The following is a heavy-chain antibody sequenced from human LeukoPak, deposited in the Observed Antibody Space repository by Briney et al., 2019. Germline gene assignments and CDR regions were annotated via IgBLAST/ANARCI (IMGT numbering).Heavy chain of an antibody. J-gene: IGHJ4*02. Sequence: PSETLSLTCTVSGGSISSSSYYWGWLRQPPGKGLEWIGSIYYSGSTYYNPSLKSRVTISVDTSKNQFSLKLSSVTAADTAVYYCARGPNIQLWSYYFDYWGQGTLVTVSS. D-gene: IGHD5-18*01. CDR2: IYYSGST. V-gene: IGHV4-39*01. CDR1: GGSISSSSYY. CDR3: ARGPNIQLWSYYFDY.